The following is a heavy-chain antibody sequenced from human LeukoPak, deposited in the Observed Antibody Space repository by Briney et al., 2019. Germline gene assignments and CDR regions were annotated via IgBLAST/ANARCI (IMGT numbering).Heavy chain of an antibody. Sequence: GGSLRLSCAASGFTFDNYAMHWVRQAPGKGLEWLSVISWNSGYIGYADSVKGRFTISRDNAKKSLDLQMNSLRAEDTAFYYCAKVRGTYSSGYFFDYWGQGTLVTVSS. CDR1: GFTFDNYA. CDR2: ISWNSGYI. D-gene: IGHD6-19*01. CDR3: AKVRGTYSSGYFFDY. J-gene: IGHJ4*02. V-gene: IGHV3-9*01.